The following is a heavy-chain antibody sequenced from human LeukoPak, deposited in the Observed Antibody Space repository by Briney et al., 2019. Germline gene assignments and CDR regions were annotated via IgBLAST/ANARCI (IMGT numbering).Heavy chain of an antibody. J-gene: IGHJ4*02. CDR2: ISDSGDST. D-gene: IGHD3-22*01. CDR1: GFTFTSSA. Sequence: GGSLRLSCSASGFTFTSSAMTWVRQLPGKGLDWVSTISDSGDSTYYADSVKGRFTISRDNTKNRLSLQMSGLRAEDTAVYYCAKDQYYYYDSSGSYHGAPFEYWGQGALVTASA. V-gene: IGHV3-23*01. CDR3: AKDQYYYYDSSGSYHGAPFEY.